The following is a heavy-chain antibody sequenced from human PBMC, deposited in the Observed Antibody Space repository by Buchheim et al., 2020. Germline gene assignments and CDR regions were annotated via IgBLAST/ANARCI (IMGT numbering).Heavy chain of an antibody. CDR2: ISYDGSNK. CDR3: LGVAVAGSHDY. CDR1: GFTFSSYG. Sequence: QVQLVESGGGVVQPGRSLRLSCAASGFTFSSYGMHWVRQAPGKGLEWVAVISYDGSNKYYADSVKGRFTISRDNAKNSLYLQMNSLRAEDTAVYYCLGVAVAGSHDYWGQGTL. V-gene: IGHV3-30*03. D-gene: IGHD6-19*01. J-gene: IGHJ4*02.